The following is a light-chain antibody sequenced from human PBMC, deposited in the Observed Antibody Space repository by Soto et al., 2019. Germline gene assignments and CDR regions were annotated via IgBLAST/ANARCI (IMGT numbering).Light chain of an antibody. Sequence: DIPMTQSPSSLSASVGDRVTITCRARQTISTYLDWYQQKPGKAPKLLIHAASSLQSGVPSRFSGSGSVTDFTLNMSSLQPEDFATYYCQQSYRTPLSVGPGTKVDIK. CDR1: QTISTY. CDR3: QQSYRTPLS. CDR2: AAS. V-gene: IGKV1-39*01. J-gene: IGKJ3*01.